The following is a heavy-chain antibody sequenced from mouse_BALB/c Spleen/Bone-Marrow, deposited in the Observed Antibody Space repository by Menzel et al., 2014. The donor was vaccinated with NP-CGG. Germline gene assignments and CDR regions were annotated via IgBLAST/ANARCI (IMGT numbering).Heavy chain of an antibody. J-gene: IGHJ2*01. CDR1: GFTFSNYW. V-gene: IGHV6-6*02. CDR2: IRLKSNNYAT. Sequence: EVMLVESGGGLVQPGGSMKLSCVASGFTFSNYWMNWVRQSPEKGLEWVAEIRLKSNNYATHYAESVRGRSTISRDDSKSSVYLQMNNLRAEDTGIYYCTVPFGPGFDYWGQGTTLTVSS. CDR3: TVPFGPGFDY.